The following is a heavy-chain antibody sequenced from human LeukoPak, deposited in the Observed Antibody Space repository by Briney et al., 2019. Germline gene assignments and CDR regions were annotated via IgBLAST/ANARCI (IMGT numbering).Heavy chain of an antibody. CDR2: IIPIFGTP. CDR3: ARARYSGSYHFDY. V-gene: IGHV1-69*05. D-gene: IGHD1-26*01. CDR1: GGTFSSYA. Sequence: ASVKVPCKASGGTFSSYAISWVRQAPGQGLEWMGGIIPIFGTPNYAQKFQGRVTITTDESTSTAYMELSSLRSEDTAVYYCARARYSGSYHFDYWGQGTLVTVSS. J-gene: IGHJ4*02.